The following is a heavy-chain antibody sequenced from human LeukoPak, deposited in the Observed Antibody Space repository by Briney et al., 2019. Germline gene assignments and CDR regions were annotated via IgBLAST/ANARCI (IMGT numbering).Heavy chain of an antibody. CDR2: INWNGGST. CDR3: ARGGGNGGRWVGHIYYMDV. Sequence: PGGSLRLSCAASGFTFDDYGMSWVRQAPGKGLEWVSGINWNGGSTGYADSVKGRFTISRDNAKNSLYLQMNSLRAEDTALYYCARGGGNGGRWVGHIYYMDVWGKGTTVTVSS. CDR1: GFTFDDYG. D-gene: IGHD4-23*01. V-gene: IGHV3-20*04. J-gene: IGHJ6*03.